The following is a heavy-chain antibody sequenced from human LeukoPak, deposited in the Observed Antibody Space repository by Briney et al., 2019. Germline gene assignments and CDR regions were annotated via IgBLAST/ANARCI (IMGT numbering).Heavy chain of an antibody. V-gene: IGHV3-11*01. D-gene: IGHD2-15*01. CDR3: ARDLEVAATGDFDY. CDR2: ISSSGSTI. Sequence: GGSLRLSCAASGYTFSDYYMSWIRQAPGKGLEWVSYISSSGSTIYYADSVKGRFTISRDNAKNPLYLQMNSLRAEDTAAYYCARDLEVAATGDFDYWGQGTLVTVSS. J-gene: IGHJ4*02. CDR1: GYTFSDYY.